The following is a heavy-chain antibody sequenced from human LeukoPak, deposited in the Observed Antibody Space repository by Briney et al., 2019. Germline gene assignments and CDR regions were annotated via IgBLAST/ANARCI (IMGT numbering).Heavy chain of an antibody. V-gene: IGHV3-30-3*01. CDR1: GFTFSSYA. CDR2: ISYDGSNK. J-gene: IGHJ4*02. Sequence: GGSLRLSCAASGFTFSSYAMHWVRQAPGKGLEWVAVISYDGSNKYYADSAKGRFTISRDNSKNTLYLQMNSLRAEDTAVYYCARGPPLWSKIAVAGTDFDYWGQGTLVTVSS. D-gene: IGHD6-19*01. CDR3: ARGPPLWSKIAVAGTDFDY.